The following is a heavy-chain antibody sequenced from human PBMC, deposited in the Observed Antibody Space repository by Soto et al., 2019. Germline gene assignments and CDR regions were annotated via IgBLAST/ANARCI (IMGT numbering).Heavy chain of an antibody. V-gene: IGHV1-69*13. CDR1: GYTFTGYA. J-gene: IGHJ3*02. Sequence: ASVKVSCKASGYTFTGYAMHWVRQAPGQRLEWMGGIIPIFGTANYAQKFQGRVTITADESTSTAYMELSSLRSEDTAVYYCARDGESSGYDAFDIWGQGTMVTVSS. D-gene: IGHD5-12*01. CDR2: IIPIFGTA. CDR3: ARDGESSGYDAFDI.